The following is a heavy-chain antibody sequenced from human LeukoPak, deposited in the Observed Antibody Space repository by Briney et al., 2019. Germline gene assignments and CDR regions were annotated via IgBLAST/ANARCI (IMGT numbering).Heavy chain of an antibody. CDR1: GFTFSSCE. V-gene: IGHV4-34*01. J-gene: IGHJ5*02. CDR2: INHSGST. Sequence: PGGSLRLSCAASGFTFSSCEMNWVRQPPGKGLEWIGEINHSGSTNYNPSLKSRVTISVDTSKNQFSLKLSSVTAADTAVYYCARDARRRGWLASWFDPWGQGTLVTVSS. CDR3: ARDARRRGWLASWFDP. D-gene: IGHD6-19*01.